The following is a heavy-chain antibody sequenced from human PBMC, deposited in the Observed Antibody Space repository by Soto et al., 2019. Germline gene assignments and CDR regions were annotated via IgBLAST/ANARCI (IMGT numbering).Heavy chain of an antibody. CDR1: GFTFSSYG. CDR2: IQYDGLNH. D-gene: IGHD6-13*01. Sequence: GGSLRLSCVASGFTFSSYGMTWVRQAPGKGLEWVAIIQYDGLNHLYADSVQGRFTISRDNSRNTLYLQMNSLRAEDTAVYYWARDEAAQYYFDYWGKGTLVTVAS. CDR3: ARDEAAQYYFDY. V-gene: IGHV3-30*03. J-gene: IGHJ4*02.